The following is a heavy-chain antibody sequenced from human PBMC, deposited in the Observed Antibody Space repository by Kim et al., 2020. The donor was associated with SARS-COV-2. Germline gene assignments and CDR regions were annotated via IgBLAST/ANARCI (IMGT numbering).Heavy chain of an antibody. CDR3: ARDERITIISPGAFNM. V-gene: IGHV3-74*01. J-gene: IGHJ3*02. CDR1: GLTFSSYW. D-gene: IGHD1-20*01. CDR2: INIDGTT. Sequence: GGSLRLSCAASGLTFSSYWMHWVRQAPGKGLVWVSRINIDGTTNYADSVQGRFTISRDNAKSTLYLQMNSLSAEDTAVYYCARDERITIISPGAFNMWGQGTMVTVSS.